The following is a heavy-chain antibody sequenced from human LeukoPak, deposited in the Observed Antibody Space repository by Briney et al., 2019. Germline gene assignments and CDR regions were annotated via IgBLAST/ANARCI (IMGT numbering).Heavy chain of an antibody. CDR3: AKPLRGYYYDSSGYRGVDAFDI. CDR1: GFTFSSPP. Sequence: GGSLRLSCAASGFTFSSPPLSWVRQAPGKGLEWVSAISGSGGSTYYADSVKGRFTISRDNSKNTLYLQMNSLRAEDTAVYYCAKPLRGYYYDSSGYRGVDAFDIWGQGTMVTVSS. J-gene: IGHJ3*02. V-gene: IGHV3-23*01. D-gene: IGHD3-22*01. CDR2: ISGSGGST.